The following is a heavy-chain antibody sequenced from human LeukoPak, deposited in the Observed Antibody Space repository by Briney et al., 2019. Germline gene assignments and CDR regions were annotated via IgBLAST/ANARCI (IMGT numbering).Heavy chain of an antibody. Sequence: GGSLRLSCAASGFTFTIAWMTWVRQAPGKGLEWVGHIESKADGGTADYAAPVKGRFTISRDDSRNTLYLQMNSLRAEDTAVYYCAKRQLDSGSFSFIDYWGQGTLVTVSS. CDR1: GFTFTIAW. J-gene: IGHJ4*02. CDR3: AKRQLDSGSFSFIDY. D-gene: IGHD1-26*01. CDR2: IESKADGGTA. V-gene: IGHV3-15*04.